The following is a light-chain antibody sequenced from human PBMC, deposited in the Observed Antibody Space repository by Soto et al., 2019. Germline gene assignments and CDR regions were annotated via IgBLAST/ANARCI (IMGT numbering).Light chain of an antibody. CDR3: CSLTTSHTYV. CDR2: HVT. CDR1: SNDVGGYNY. J-gene: IGLJ1*01. Sequence: QSVLTQPASVSGSPGQSITISCTGTSNDVGGYNYVSWFQQHPGKAPKLMIYHVTYRPSGVSNRYSGSKSGNSASLTISGLQADDEADYYCCSLTTSHTYVFGSGTKVTVL. V-gene: IGLV2-14*03.